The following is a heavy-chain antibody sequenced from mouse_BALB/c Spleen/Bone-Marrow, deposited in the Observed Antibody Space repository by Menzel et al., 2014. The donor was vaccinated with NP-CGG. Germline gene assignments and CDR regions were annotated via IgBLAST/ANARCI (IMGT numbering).Heavy chain of an antibody. D-gene: IGHD1-1*01. CDR2: IRLKSNNYAT. Sequence: VQRVESGGGLVQPGGSMKLSCVASGFTFSNYWMNWVRQSPEKGLEWVAEIRLKSNNYATHYAESVKGRFTISRDDSKSSVYLQMNNLRAEDTGIYYCTRHYYGSSFDYWGQGTTLTVSS. CDR1: GFTFSNYW. CDR3: TRHYYGSSFDY. V-gene: IGHV6-6*02. J-gene: IGHJ2*01.